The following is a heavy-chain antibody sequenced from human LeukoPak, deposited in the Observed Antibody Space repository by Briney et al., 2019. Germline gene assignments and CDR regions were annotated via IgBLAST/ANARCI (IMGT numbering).Heavy chain of an antibody. Sequence: GASVKVSCKASGYTFTSYGISWVRQAPGQGLEWMGWISAYNGNTNYAQKLQGRVTMTTDTSTSTAYMELRSLRAEDTAVYYCAKDSSSDAFDIWGQGTMVTVSS. V-gene: IGHV1-18*04. D-gene: IGHD6-6*01. J-gene: IGHJ3*02. CDR3: AKDSSSDAFDI. CDR2: ISAYNGNT. CDR1: GYTFTSYG.